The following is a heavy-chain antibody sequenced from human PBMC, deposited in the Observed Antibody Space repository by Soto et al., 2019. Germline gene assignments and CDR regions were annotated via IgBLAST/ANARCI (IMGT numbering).Heavy chain of an antibody. CDR1: GFTFSDYY. D-gene: IGHD2-15*01. Sequence: QVQLVESGGGLVKPGGSLRLSCAASGFTFSDYYMSWIRQAPGKGLEWVSYISSSGSTMYYADSVKGRFTISRDNAKNSLYLQMNSLRAEDTAVYYCARDTGYCSGGSCPNDYYYYGMDVWGQGTTVTVSS. V-gene: IGHV3-11*01. CDR3: ARDTGYCSGGSCPNDYYYYGMDV. J-gene: IGHJ6*02. CDR2: ISSSGSTM.